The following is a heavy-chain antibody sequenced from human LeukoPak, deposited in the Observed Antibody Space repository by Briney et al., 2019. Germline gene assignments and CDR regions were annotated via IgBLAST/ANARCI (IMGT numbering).Heavy chain of an antibody. CDR2: INANSGGT. J-gene: IGHJ4*02. D-gene: IGHD1-26*01. Sequence: GASVKVSCKTSGYTSADYFIHWVRQAPGQGLEWMGRINANSGGTEYQQKFQGRVTMTRDTSISTAYVEVNWLISDDTAIYYCARDVSSTPNWEFDYWGQGTLVTVSS. CDR1: GYTSADYF. CDR3: ARDVSSTPNWEFDY. V-gene: IGHV1-2*06.